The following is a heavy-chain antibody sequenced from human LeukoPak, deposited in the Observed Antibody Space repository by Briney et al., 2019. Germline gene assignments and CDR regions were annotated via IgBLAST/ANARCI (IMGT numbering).Heavy chain of an antibody. CDR1: GGTFSSYA. Sequence: ASVKVSCKASGGTFSSYAISWVRQAPGQGLEWMGRIIPIFGTANYAQKFQGRVTITTDESTSTAYMELSSLRSEDTAVYYCARAHGYGDYVSPYDAFDIWGQGTMVTVSS. CDR2: IIPIFGTA. V-gene: IGHV1-69*05. D-gene: IGHD4-17*01. CDR3: ARAHGYGDYVSPYDAFDI. J-gene: IGHJ3*02.